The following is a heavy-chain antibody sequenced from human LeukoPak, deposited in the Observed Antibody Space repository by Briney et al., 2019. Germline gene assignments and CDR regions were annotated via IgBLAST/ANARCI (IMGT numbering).Heavy chain of an antibody. CDR2: IYSGGST. CDR1: GFTVSSNY. Sequence: PGGSLRLSCAASGFTVSSNYISWVRQAPGKGLEWVSVIYSGGSTYYADSVKGRFTISRDNSKNTLYLQMNSLRAEDTAVYYCARGLGGYDFGLDYWGQGTLVTVSS. V-gene: IGHV3-66*02. CDR3: ARGLGGYDFGLDY. J-gene: IGHJ4*02. D-gene: IGHD5-12*01.